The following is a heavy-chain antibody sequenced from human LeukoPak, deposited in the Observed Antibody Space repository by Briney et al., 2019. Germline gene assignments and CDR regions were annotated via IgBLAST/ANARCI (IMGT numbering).Heavy chain of an antibody. D-gene: IGHD2-15*01. CDR3: AKGTLGQCSRSRCYPFDY. J-gene: IGHJ4*02. Sequence: GGSLRLSCAASGGTFSTYDMTWVRQAPGKGLECVSDITGNGVDTAYADSVQGRSTISRDHSKNTLHLQMNSLRADDAAGYYCAKGTLGQCSRSRCYPFDYWGQGTLVTVSS. CDR1: GGTFSTYD. CDR2: ITGNGVDT. V-gene: IGHV3-23*01.